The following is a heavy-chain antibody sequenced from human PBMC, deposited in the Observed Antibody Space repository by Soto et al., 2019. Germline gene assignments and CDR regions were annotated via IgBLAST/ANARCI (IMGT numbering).Heavy chain of an antibody. D-gene: IGHD3-16*02. CDR2: TNEDGSRT. CDR3: STDLSGQYDY. V-gene: IGHV3-74*01. J-gene: IGHJ4*02. Sequence: EVQLVESGGGLVQSGGSLRLSCAASGFSFSNYWMHWVRQAPGKGLVWVSRTNEDGSRTDYADSVQGRFTISRDNANNTLYLHMNRLRVEDTAIYYCSTDLSGQYDYWGQGVLVTVSS. CDR1: GFSFSNYW.